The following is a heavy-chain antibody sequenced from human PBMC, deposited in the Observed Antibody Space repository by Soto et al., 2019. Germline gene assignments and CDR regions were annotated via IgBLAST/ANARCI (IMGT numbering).Heavy chain of an antibody. J-gene: IGHJ4*02. CDR2: ISWNSRTK. D-gene: IGHD6-13*01. CDR1: GFNFDDYV. Sequence: EVHLVESGGGLAQPGTSLSLSCGASGFNFDDYVLHWVRQAPGKGLEWVSGISWNSRTKDYADSVTGRFTISRDNAKNSLYLQMNSLRPEDTAFYFCTTGFSSSRFYVDSWGQGTLVTVSS. CDR3: TTGFSSSRFYVDS. V-gene: IGHV3-9*01.